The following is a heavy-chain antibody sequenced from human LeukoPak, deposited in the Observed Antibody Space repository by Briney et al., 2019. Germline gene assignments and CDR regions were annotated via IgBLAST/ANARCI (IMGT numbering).Heavy chain of an antibody. CDR2: ISYAGSNK. CDR1: GFTFSSYA. Sequence: PGGSLRLSCAASGFTFSSYAMHWVRQAPGKGLEWVAVISYAGSNKYYADSVKGRFTISRDNSKNTLYLQMNSLRAEDTAVYYCARGRKFAPEQQLVLNNWFDPWGQGTLVTVSS. D-gene: IGHD6-13*01. V-gene: IGHV3-30*04. J-gene: IGHJ5*02. CDR3: ARGRKFAPEQQLVLNNWFDP.